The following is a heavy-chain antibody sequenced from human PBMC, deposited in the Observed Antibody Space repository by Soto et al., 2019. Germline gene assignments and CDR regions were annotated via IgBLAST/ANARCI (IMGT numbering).Heavy chain of an antibody. V-gene: IGHV1-18*04. J-gene: IGHJ6*02. Sequence: QVQWVESGAEVKKPGASVKVSCKASGYTFTDYGISWVRQAPGQGLEWMGWISGYNGNTKYTQKFQGRVTMTTDTPTNTAYMELRSLRSDDTAVYYCAREREYYYDSSGNYYYHYGLDVWGQGTTVTVS. D-gene: IGHD3-22*01. CDR1: GYTFTDYG. CDR2: ISGYNGNT. CDR3: AREREYYYDSSGNYYYHYGLDV.